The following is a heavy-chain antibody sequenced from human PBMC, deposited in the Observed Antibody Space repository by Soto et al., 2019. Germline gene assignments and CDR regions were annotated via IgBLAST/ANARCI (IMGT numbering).Heavy chain of an antibody. V-gene: IGHV3-20*04. CDR1: GFTFDDYG. D-gene: IGHD6-19*01. Sequence: PGGSLRLSCAASGFTFDDYGMSWVRQAPGKGLEWVSGINWNGGSTGYADSVKGRFTISRDNAKNSLYLQMNSLRAEDTALYYCAIDGSSGWYGRDWGQGTLVTVSS. CDR2: INWNGGST. CDR3: AIDGSSGWYGRD. J-gene: IGHJ4*02.